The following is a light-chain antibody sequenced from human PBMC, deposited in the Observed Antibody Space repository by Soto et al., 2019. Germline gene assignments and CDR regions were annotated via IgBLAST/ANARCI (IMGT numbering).Light chain of an antibody. CDR1: QSISNDH. J-gene: IGKJ4*01. CDR2: GTS. CDR3: QYYGISVT. Sequence: EVLVTQSPGALSLSPGERATLSCRASQSISNDHLAWYQQKPGQAPRLLIYGTSNRATGGIADRFSGSGSGTDFTLTISRLAPEDFAVYYCQYYGISVTFAGGTKVDIK. V-gene: IGKV3-20*01.